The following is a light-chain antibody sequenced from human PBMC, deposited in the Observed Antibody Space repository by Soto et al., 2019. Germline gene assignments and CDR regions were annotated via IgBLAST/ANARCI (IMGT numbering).Light chain of an antibody. CDR1: QSVSGN. CDR3: QQYNNWPPIT. CDR2: GAS. Sequence: EIVMTQSPATLSVSPGERATLSCRASQSVSGNFAWYQQIPGQAPRLLVYGASTRATGIPARFSGSGSGTEFTLTISSLQSEDFAVYYCQQYNNWPPITFGQGTRLEIK. J-gene: IGKJ5*01. V-gene: IGKV3-15*01.